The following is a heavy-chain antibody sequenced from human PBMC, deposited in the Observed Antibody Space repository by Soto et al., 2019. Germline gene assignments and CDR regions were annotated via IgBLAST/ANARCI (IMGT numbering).Heavy chain of an antibody. V-gene: IGHV3-7*01. CDR1: GFTFSNYW. Sequence: GGSLRLSCAASGFTFSNYWMTWVRQAPGKGLEWVANIKEDGSEKNCVDSVKGRFTISRDNAKNSLYLQMNSLRVEDTDVYYCARDPGSRRTDYWGQGTLVTISS. CDR3: ARDPGSRRTDY. CDR2: IKEDGSEK. D-gene: IGHD3-10*01. J-gene: IGHJ4*02.